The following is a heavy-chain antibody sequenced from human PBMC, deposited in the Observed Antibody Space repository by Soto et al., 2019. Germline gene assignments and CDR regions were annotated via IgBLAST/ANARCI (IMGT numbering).Heavy chain of an antibody. D-gene: IGHD6-13*01. CDR2: INAGNGKT. Sequence: ASVKVSCQASGYTFTSYAMHWVRQAPGQRIEWMEWINAGNGKTKYSNKYQSRVTITRDTSARTTYIEMSSLRSEDTAVYYSEGVISSSWSSAAFGMWGQGTMVSVSS. CDR3: EGVISSSWSSAAFGM. V-gene: IGHV1-3*01. J-gene: IGHJ3*02. CDR1: GYTFTSYA.